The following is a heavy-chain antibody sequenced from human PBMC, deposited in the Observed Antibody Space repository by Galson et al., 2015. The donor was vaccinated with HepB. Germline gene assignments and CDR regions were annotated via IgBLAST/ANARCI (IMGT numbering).Heavy chain of an antibody. CDR1: GFTFDDYA. V-gene: IGHV3-9*01. D-gene: IGHD2-15*01. CDR3: AKDKRGCPAGRCYSDHYYAMDV. J-gene: IGHJ6*02. Sequence: SLRLSCAASGFTFDDYAMHWVRQAPGKGLEWVSGISWNSDSRGYADSVKGRFTISRDNAKNSLYLQVNSLRTEDTALYYCAKDKRGCPAGRCYSDHYYAMDVWGQGTTVTVPS. CDR2: ISWNSDSR.